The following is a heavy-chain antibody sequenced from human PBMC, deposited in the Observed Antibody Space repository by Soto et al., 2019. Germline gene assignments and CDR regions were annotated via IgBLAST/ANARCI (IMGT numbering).Heavy chain of an antibody. J-gene: IGHJ6*02. V-gene: IGHV5-10-1*01. CDR2: IDPSDSYT. CDR3: ARHPLDSYYYGMDV. Sequence: RGESLKISCKGSGYSFTSYWISWVRQMPGKGLEWMGRIDPSDSYTNYSPSFQGHVTISADKSISTAYLQWSSLEASDTAMYYCARHPLDSYYYGMDVWGQGTTVTVSS. CDR1: GYSFTSYW.